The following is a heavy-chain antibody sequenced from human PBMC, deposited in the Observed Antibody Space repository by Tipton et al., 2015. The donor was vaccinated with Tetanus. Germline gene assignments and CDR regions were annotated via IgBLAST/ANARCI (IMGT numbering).Heavy chain of an antibody. CDR2: ISSSGSHM. V-gene: IGHV3-21*01. Sequence: SLRLSCAASGFTFSGYSMNWVRQAPGKGLEWVSSISSSGSHMYYAESVRGRFSISRDNAKNTLYLQMNSLRVEDTVVYYCARAQGWNGDAFDIWGQGTMVSVSS. J-gene: IGHJ3*02. CDR1: GFTFSGYS. CDR3: ARAQGWNGDAFDI. D-gene: IGHD1-1*01.